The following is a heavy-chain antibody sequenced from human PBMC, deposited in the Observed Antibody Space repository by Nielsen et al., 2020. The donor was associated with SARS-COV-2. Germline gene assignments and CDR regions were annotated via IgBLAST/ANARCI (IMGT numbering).Heavy chain of an antibody. Sequence: GGSLRLSCAASGFTFDDYAMHWVRQAPGKGLEWVSGISWNSGSIGYADSVKGRFTISRDNAKNSLYLQMNSLRAEDTALYYCAKDIYYDSSGYSYWGQGTLVTVSS. CDR1: GFTFDDYA. J-gene: IGHJ4*02. D-gene: IGHD3-22*01. CDR2: ISWNSGSI. V-gene: IGHV3-9*01. CDR3: AKDIYYDSSGYSY.